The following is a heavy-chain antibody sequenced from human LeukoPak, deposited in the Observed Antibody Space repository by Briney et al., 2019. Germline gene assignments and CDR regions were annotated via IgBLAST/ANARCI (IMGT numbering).Heavy chain of an antibody. CDR1: GGSISRYY. D-gene: IGHD5-18*01. CDR2: IYSSGIT. J-gene: IGHJ4*02. CDR3: ARWDTAMVTFDY. Sequence: SEPLSLTCTVSGGSISRYYWSWIRQPPGKGLEWSGYIYSSGITNYNPSLKSRVTISVDTSKNQFSLKLSSVTAADTAVYYCARWDTAMVTFDYWGQGTLVT. V-gene: IGHV4-59*01.